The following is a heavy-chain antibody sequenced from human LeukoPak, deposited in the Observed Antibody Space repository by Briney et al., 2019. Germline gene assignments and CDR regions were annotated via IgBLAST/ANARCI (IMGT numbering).Heavy chain of an antibody. CDR1: GGSISSYY. D-gene: IGHD3-10*01. J-gene: IGHJ4*02. Sequence: SETLSLTCTVSGGSISSYYWSWIRQPAGKGLEWIGRIYTSGNTNYNPSLKGRVTMSVDTSKSQFSLKLSSVTAADTAVYYCARTPFTRGSGSYYYYFDYWGQGTLVTVSS. V-gene: IGHV4-4*07. CDR3: ARTPFTRGSGSYYYYFDY. CDR2: IYTSGNT.